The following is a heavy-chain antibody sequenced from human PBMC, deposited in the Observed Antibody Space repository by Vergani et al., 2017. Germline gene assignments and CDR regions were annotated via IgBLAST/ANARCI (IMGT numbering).Heavy chain of an antibody. CDR3: AREDSYYDYGDPRGYYYYMDV. D-gene: IGHD4-17*01. CDR2: ISSSSSTI. J-gene: IGHJ6*03. CDR1: GFTFSSYS. Sequence: EVQLVESGGGLVQPGGSLRLSCAASGFTFSSYSMNWVRQAPGKGLEWVSYISSSSSTIYYADSVKGRFTISRDNAKNSLYLQMNSLRAEDTAVYYCAREDSYYDYGDPRGYYYYMDVWGKGTTVTVSS. V-gene: IGHV3-48*01.